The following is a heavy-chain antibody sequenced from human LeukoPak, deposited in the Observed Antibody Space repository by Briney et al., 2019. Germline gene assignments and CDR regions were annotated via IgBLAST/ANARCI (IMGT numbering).Heavy chain of an antibody. V-gene: IGHV4-59*01. D-gene: IGHD2-15*01. CDR3: ASLATPPSGFDP. CDR2: IYDSGST. CDR1: GGSISTYY. J-gene: IGHJ5*02. Sequence: SETLSLTCTVSGGSISTYYWSWIRQSPGKAMEWIGYIYDSGSTNYNPSLKSRVTISLDTSKNQFSLKLRSMTAADTAVYFCASLATPPSGFDPWGQGTLVTVSS.